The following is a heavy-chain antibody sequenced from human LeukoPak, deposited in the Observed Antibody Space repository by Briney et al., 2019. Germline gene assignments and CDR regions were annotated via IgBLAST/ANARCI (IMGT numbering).Heavy chain of an antibody. Sequence: SETLSLTCNVSGGSISSSSYYWGWIRQPPGKGLEWIGSMYYSGSSYYNPSLKSRVTISVDTSKNQFPLKLSSVTAADTAVYYCARQYSGYLRNWFDPWGQGTLVTVSS. CDR2: MYYSGSS. D-gene: IGHD5-12*01. CDR3: ARQYSGYLRNWFDP. CDR1: GGSISSSSYY. J-gene: IGHJ5*02. V-gene: IGHV4-39*01.